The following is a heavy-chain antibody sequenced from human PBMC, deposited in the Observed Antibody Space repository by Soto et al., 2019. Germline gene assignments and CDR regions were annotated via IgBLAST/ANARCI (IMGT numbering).Heavy chain of an antibody. Sequence: PGGSLRLSCAASGFTFSSYWMSWVRQAPGKGLEWVANIKQDGSEKYYVDSVKGRFTISRDNAKNSLYLQMNILRAEDTAVYYCLVTPWDAFDIWGRGTMVTVSS. CDR2: IKQDGSEK. V-gene: IGHV3-7*05. CDR3: LVTPWDAFDI. CDR1: GFTFSSYW. J-gene: IGHJ3*02. D-gene: IGHD5-18*01.